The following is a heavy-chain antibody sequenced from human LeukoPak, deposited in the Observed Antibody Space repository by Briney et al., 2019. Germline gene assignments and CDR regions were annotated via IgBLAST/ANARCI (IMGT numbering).Heavy chain of an antibody. CDR2: IGAADDT. J-gene: IGHJ4*02. CDR3: ASAAYAGYSFLFDY. V-gene: IGHV3-13*04. CDR1: GFTFSSND. Sequence: PGRSHTPSCGVSGFTFSSNDMYSVRHATGKSLEWVSGIGAADDTHYGASVQGRFTITREFDKNSLYLQMNRLRAGDTGVYYCASAAYAGYSFLFDYWGQGTRVTVSS. D-gene: IGHD3-16*02.